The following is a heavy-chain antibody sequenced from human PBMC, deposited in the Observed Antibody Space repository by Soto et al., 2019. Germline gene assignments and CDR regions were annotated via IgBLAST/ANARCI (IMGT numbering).Heavy chain of an antibody. J-gene: IGHJ6*02. Sequence: QVQLVQSGAEVKKPGSSVKVSCKASGGTFSSYAISWVRQAPGQGLEWMGGFIPIFGTANYAQKFQGRVTITADESTSKAYLELRSLRSEDTAVYYCARDRPIKNGRPRGPYYYYGMDVWGQGTTVTVSS. V-gene: IGHV1-69*01. CDR2: FIPIFGTA. CDR1: GGTFSSYA. CDR3: ARDRPIKNGRPRGPYYYYGMDV. D-gene: IGHD1-26*01.